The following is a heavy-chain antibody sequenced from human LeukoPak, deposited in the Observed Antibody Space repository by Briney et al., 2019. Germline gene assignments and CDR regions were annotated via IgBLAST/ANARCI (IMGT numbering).Heavy chain of an antibody. V-gene: IGHV4-38-2*01. CDR1: GYSISSGYY. Sequence: SETLSLTCAVSGYSISSGYYWGCIRQPPGKGLEWIGSIYHSGSTYYNPSLKSRVTISVDTSKNQFSLKLSSVTAADTAVYSCARQSGSRDSNYDYWGQGTLVTVSS. CDR3: ARQSGSRDSNYDY. CDR2: IYHSGST. J-gene: IGHJ4*02. D-gene: IGHD1-1*01.